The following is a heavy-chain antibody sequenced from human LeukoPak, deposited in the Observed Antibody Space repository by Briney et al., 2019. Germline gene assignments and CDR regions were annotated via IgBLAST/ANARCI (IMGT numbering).Heavy chain of an antibody. CDR2: ISSSSSYI. V-gene: IGHV3-21*01. J-gene: IGHJ4*02. D-gene: IGHD5-18*01. CDR3: ARGGRWDTASTY. Sequence: GGSLRLSCTASGFTFGDYAMSWVRQAPGKGLEWVSSISSSSSYIYYADSVKGRFTISRDNAKNSLYLQMNSLRAEDTAVYYCARGGRWDTASTYWGQGTLVTVSS. CDR1: GFTFGDYA.